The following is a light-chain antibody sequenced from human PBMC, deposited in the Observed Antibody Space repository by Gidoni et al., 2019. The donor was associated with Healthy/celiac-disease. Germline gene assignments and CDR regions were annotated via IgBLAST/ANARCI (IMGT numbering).Light chain of an antibody. Sequence: EIVLTQSPGTLSLSPGERATLSCRASQRVSSSYLAWYQQKPGQAPRLLIYGASSGSGTDFTLTISRLEPEDFAVYYCQQYGSSPTFXGXTKVEIK. CDR1: QRVSSSY. CDR2: GAS. J-gene: IGKJ4*01. CDR3: QQYGSSPT. V-gene: IGKV3-20*01.